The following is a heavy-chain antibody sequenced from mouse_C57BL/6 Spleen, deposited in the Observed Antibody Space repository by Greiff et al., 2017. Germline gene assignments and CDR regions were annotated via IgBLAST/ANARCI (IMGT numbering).Heavy chain of an antibody. J-gene: IGHJ1*03. D-gene: IGHD1-3*01. CDR1: GYAFSSSW. CDR3: ARSKDYNRYFDV. Sequence: VKLMESGPELVKPGASVKISCKASGYAFSSSWMNWVKQRPGKGLEWIGRIYPGDGDTNYNGKFKGKATLTADKSSSTAYMPLSSLTSEDSAVYFCARSKDYNRYFDVWGTGTTVTVSS. CDR2: IYPGDGDT. V-gene: IGHV1-82*01.